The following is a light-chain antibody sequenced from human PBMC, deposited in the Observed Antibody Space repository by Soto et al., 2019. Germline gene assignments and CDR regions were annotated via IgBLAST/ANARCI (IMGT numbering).Light chain of an antibody. J-gene: IGKJ3*01. CDR1: QSVSNN. CDR2: GAS. Sequence: EIVMTQSPATLSVSPGERATLSCRASQSVSNNLAWYQQKPGQAPSLLTYGASTRATGIPARFSGSGSGTDFTLTISSLQSEDFAVYYCQQYNNWPFTFGPGTKVDIK. V-gene: IGKV3-15*01. CDR3: QQYNNWPFT.